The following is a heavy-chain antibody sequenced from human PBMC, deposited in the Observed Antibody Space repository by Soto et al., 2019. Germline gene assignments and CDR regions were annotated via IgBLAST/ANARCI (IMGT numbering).Heavy chain of an antibody. Sequence: QPVGSLRLSCAASGFTFSSYAMHWVRQAPGKGLEWVAVIPYDGSNKYYADSVKGRFTISRDNSKNTLYLQMNSLRAEDTAVYYCARGGLRFLEWLPNWFDPWGQGTLVTVSS. D-gene: IGHD3-3*01. CDR2: IPYDGSNK. CDR1: GFTFSSYA. CDR3: ARGGLRFLEWLPNWFDP. J-gene: IGHJ5*02. V-gene: IGHV3-30-3*01.